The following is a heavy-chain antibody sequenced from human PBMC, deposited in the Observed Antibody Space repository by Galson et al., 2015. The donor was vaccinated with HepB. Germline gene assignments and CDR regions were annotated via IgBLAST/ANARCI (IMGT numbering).Heavy chain of an antibody. CDR3: ARSRGSVFAFDI. D-gene: IGHD3-16*01. V-gene: IGHV1-46*01. CDR2: INPSGGST. Sequence: SVKVSCKASGYTFSNYYMHWVRQASGQGLEWMGIINPSGGSTTYAQKFQGRVAMSIDTSRNHFSLRLSSVIVADTAVYYCARSRGSVFAFDIWGQGTMVTVSS. CDR1: GYTFSNYY. J-gene: IGHJ3*02.